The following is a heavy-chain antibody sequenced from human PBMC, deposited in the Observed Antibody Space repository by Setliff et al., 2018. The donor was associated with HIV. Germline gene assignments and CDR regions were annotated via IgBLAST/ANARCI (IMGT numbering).Heavy chain of an antibody. V-gene: IGHV4-39*01. Sequence: SETLSLTCTVSGASISSSSHHWAWIRQPPGKGLEYIGNIYYTGSTHHNPSLESRIATSVDTSKNQFSLKLSSVTAADTAVYYCARIVRWELVATSTFFYYYMDVWGKGTTVTVSS. CDR3: ARIVRWELVATSTFFYYYMDV. CDR1: GASISSSSHH. CDR2: IYYTGST. J-gene: IGHJ6*03. D-gene: IGHD1-26*01.